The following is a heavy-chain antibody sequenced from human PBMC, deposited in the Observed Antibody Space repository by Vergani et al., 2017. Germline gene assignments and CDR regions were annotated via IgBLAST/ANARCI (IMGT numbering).Heavy chain of an antibody. J-gene: IGHJ4*02. Sequence: VQLVESGGGLVKPGGSLRLSCAASGFTFSDYYMSWIRQAPGKGLEWVSYISSSSSYTNYADSVKGRFTISRDNAKNSLYLQMNSLRAEDAAVYYGAGEHGQQVVWGGGPGDYWGQGTLVTVSS. CDR3: AGEHGQQVVWGGGPGDY. V-gene: IGHV3-11*05. CDR2: ISSSSSYT. CDR1: GFTFSDYY. D-gene: IGHD6-13*01.